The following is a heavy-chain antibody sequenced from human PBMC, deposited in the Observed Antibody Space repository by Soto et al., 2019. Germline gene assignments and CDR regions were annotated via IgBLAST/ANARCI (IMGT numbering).Heavy chain of an antibody. J-gene: IGHJ5*02. Sequence: SETLSLTCIVSGGSISGYYWIWIRQPPGKGLEWIGYAYYSGDTGYNPSLQSRVTMAVDTSKNQVSLKLTSVTAADTAVYYCARDRSTYGGGGTGEVKENWFDPWGQGALVTVSS. D-gene: IGHD2-8*01. CDR3: ARDRSTYGGGGTGEVKENWFDP. CDR2: AYYSGDT. V-gene: IGHV4-59*01. CDR1: GGSISGYY.